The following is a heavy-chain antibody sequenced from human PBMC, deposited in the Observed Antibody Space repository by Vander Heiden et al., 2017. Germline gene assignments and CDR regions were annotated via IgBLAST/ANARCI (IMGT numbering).Heavy chain of an antibody. V-gene: IGHV1-69*06. Sequence: QARLVPSAAELTNPGSSLMVSCPASGGGFCHYLTRGVRQALGQGLEGRGGINPVIGTADYAQGCRGRVTVSANKSTKTADMELSSLTPDDTAVYYCATRTDRDDSAGSENALDIWGQGTVVTVSS. D-gene: IGHD3-10*01. CDR1: GGGFCHYL. J-gene: IGHJ3*02. CDR3: ATRTDRDDSAGSENALDI. CDR2: INPVIGTA.